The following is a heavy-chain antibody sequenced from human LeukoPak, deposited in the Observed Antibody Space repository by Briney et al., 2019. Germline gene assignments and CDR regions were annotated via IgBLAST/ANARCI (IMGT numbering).Heavy chain of an antibody. J-gene: IGHJ4*02. CDR3: AREATYYYGSGSYSRRYYFDY. V-gene: IGHV3-11*06. CDR1: GFTFSDYY. CDR2: NSSSSSYS. D-gene: IGHD3-10*01. Sequence: GGSLRLSCAASGFTFSDYYMSWIRQAPGKGLEWVSYNSSSSSYSNYADSVKGRFTISRDNAKNSLYLQMNSLRAEDTAVYYCAREATYYYGSGSYSRRYYFDYWGQGTLVTVSS.